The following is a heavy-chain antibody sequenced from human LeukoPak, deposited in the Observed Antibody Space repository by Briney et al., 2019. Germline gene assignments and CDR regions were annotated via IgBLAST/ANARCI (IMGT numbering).Heavy chain of an antibody. J-gene: IGHJ4*02. Sequence: SGTLSLTCTVSGDSINSLDLWSWARQPPGKGLEWIGEMYLSGTTHSNPSVKSRVTISIDKSKNQFFLNLSSVTAADTAVYYCAGLVGRYSSGLYYYYFDYWGQGTLVTVSS. CDR1: GDSINSLDL. CDR2: MYLSGTT. V-gene: IGHV4-4*02. D-gene: IGHD3-22*01. CDR3: AGLVGRYSSGLYYYYFDY.